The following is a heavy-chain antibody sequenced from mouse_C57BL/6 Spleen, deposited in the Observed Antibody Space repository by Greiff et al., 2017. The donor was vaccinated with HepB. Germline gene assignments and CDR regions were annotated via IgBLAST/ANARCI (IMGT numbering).Heavy chain of an antibody. D-gene: IGHD4-1*01. Sequence: VQLQESGAELVRPGASVTLSCKASGYTFTDYEMHWVKQTPVHGLEWIGAIDPETGGTAYNQKFKGKAILTADKSSSTAYMELRSLTSEDSAVYYCTRKLGDYWGQGTTLTVAS. CDR1: GYTFTDYE. CDR3: TRKLGDY. V-gene: IGHV1-15*01. J-gene: IGHJ2*01. CDR2: IDPETGGT.